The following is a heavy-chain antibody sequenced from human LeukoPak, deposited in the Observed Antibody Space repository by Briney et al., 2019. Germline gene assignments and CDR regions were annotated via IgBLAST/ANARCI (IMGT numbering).Heavy chain of an antibody. CDR2: MYTSGST. CDR3: ATITFGGVKGSYYFEC. CDR1: GGSISSSNYY. D-gene: IGHD3-16*01. Sequence: SETLWLTGTVSGGSISSSNYYWGWIRQPPGKGLEWIGSMYTSGSTYYNPSLKSRVTISVDTTKNQFLLTLSSETAADTAVYYCATITFGGVKGSYYFECWGEGTLATVSS. J-gene: IGHJ4*01. V-gene: IGHV4-39*01.